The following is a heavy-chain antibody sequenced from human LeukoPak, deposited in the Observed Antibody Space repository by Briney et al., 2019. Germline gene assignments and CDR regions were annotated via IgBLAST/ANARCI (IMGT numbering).Heavy chain of an antibody. CDR3: ASEGNYDSSGYSRYNYYYMDV. Sequence: SVKVSCKGSGGTFSSYSISWVRQAPGQGLEWMGGIIPAFGTAHYAQKFQGRVTFTTDESTTTAYMELRSLRSEDTAVYYCASEGNYDSSGYSRYNYYYMDVWGKGTAVTVYS. V-gene: IGHV1-69*05. CDR2: IIPAFGTA. J-gene: IGHJ6*03. D-gene: IGHD3-22*01. CDR1: GGTFSSYS.